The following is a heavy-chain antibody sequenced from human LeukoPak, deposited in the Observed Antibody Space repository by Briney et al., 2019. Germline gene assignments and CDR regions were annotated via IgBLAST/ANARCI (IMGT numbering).Heavy chain of an antibody. CDR2: IYSGGST. Sequence: GGSLRLSCAASGFSVSVNYMSWVRQAPGKGLEWVSVIYSGGSTDYADSVKGRFTISRDNSKNTLYLQMSSLRAEDTAVYYCAREANDYVWGSYPQDAFDIWGQGTMVTVSS. CDR1: GFSVSVNY. J-gene: IGHJ3*02. CDR3: AREANDYVWGSYPQDAFDI. D-gene: IGHD3-16*02. V-gene: IGHV3-53*01.